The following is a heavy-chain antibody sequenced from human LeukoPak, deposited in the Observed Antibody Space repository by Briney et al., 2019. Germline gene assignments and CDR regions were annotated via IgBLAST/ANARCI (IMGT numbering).Heavy chain of an antibody. CDR3: AKGTSPFGSFDY. Sequence: PGGSLRLSCAASGFTFSKNGMHWVRQAPGKGLEWVAFIRFDESIKYYADSVKGRFTISRDNSKNTLYLQMNSLRAEDTGVYYCAKGTSPFGSFDYWGQGTRVTVSS. CDR2: IRFDESIK. CDR1: GFTFSKNG. D-gene: IGHD3-10*01. J-gene: IGHJ4*02. V-gene: IGHV3-30*02.